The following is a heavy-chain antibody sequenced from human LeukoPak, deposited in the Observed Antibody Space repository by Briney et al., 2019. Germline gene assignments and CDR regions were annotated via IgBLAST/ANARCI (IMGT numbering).Heavy chain of an antibody. V-gene: IGHV4-38-2*02. Sequence: SETLSLTCTVSGYSISSGYYWGWIRQPPGKGLEWIGSTYHSGSTYYNPSLKSRVTISVDTSKNQFSLKLSSVTAADTAVYYCAREGGDSSGYLVDYWGQGTLVTVSS. J-gene: IGHJ4*02. CDR3: AREGGDSSGYLVDY. CDR2: TYHSGST. D-gene: IGHD3-22*01. CDR1: GYSISSGYY.